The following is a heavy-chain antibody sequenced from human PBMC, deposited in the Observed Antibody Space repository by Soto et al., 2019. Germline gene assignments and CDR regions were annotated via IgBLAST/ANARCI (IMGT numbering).Heavy chain of an antibody. D-gene: IGHD6-6*01. CDR3: ARDLSKQLSNNYYYYYYMDV. CDR1: GFTFSSYW. Sequence: QLGGSLRLSCAASGFTFSSYWMHWVRRAPGKGLEWVANIKQDGSEKYYVDSVKGRFTISRDNAKNSLYLQMNSLRAEDTAVYYCARDLSKQLSNNYYYYYYMDVWGKGTTVTVSS. V-gene: IGHV3-7*01. CDR2: IKQDGSEK. J-gene: IGHJ6*03.